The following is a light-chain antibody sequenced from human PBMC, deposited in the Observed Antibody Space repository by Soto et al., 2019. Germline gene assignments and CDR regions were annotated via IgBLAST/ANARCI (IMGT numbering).Light chain of an antibody. CDR1: SCDVGTYNL. Sequence: LTQPASVSGSPGESITISCTGTSCDVGTYNLVTWYQQPPGRVPKLILYEGNKRPSGVSSRFSASKSGNTTSLTISGLQAEDEADYFCCSYAPSRTLLFGGGTKVTVL. V-gene: IGLV2-23*01. J-gene: IGLJ2*01. CDR3: CSYAPSRTLL. CDR2: EGN.